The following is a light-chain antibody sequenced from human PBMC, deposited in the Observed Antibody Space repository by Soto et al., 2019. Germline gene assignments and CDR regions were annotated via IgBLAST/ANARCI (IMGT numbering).Light chain of an antibody. J-gene: IGKJ5*01. CDR3: QQYNGLIT. CDR2: GAS. CDR1: QSVSID. V-gene: IGKV3-15*01. Sequence: HALATVPVSKRDRVTLSCRASQSVSIDLAWYQQKPGQAPRLLIYGASTRATDIPPSLTGSGSGTEFTLTISSLQPDDFATYYCQQYNGLITFGQRRLLE.